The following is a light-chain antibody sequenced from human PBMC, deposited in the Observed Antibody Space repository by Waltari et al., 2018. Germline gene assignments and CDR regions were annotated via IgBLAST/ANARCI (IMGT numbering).Light chain of an antibody. CDR3: SSYTSSSTVV. CDR1: SSDVGGYNY. Sequence: QSALTQPASVSGSPGQSITISCTGTSSDVGGYNYVSWYQQHPGKAPQLMIYDVSKRPSGVSNRFSGSKSGNTASLTISGLQAEDEADYYCSSYTSSSTVVFGGGTKLTVL. CDR2: DVS. V-gene: IGLV2-14*01. J-gene: IGLJ2*01.